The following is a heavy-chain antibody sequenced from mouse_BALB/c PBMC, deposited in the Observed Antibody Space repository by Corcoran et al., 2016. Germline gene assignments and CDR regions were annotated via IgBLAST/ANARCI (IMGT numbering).Heavy chain of an antibody. Sequence: EVQLQQSGPELVKPGASVKISCKASGYSFTGYYMHWVKQSHVKSLEWIGRINPYNGATSYNQNFKDKASLTVDKSSSTAYMELHSLTSEDSAVYYCAREGDYPFGYWGQGTLVTVSA. V-gene: IGHV1-26*01. D-gene: IGHD2-4*01. J-gene: IGHJ3*01. CDR2: INPYNGAT. CDR3: AREGDYPFGY. CDR1: GYSFTGYY.